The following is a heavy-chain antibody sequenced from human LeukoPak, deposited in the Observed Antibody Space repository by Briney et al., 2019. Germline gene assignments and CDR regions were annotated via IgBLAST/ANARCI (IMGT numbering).Heavy chain of an antibody. CDR3: ARDYSGEWEQLTGWWFDP. D-gene: IGHD1-26*01. Sequence: ASVKVSCKASGYTFGTHWMHWVRQAPGQGLEWMAIINPSGDFRSYAQKFQGRLTATRDMSTRTVYMELSDLRPEDTAVYYCARDYSGEWEQLTGWWFDPWGQGTLVIVSS. J-gene: IGHJ5*02. V-gene: IGHV1-46*01. CDR1: GYTFGTHW. CDR2: INPSGDFR.